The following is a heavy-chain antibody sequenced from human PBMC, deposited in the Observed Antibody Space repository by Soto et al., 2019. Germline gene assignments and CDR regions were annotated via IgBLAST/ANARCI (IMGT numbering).Heavy chain of an antibody. D-gene: IGHD6-19*01. CDR2: ISDSGST. Sequence: EVQLLESGGGLVQPGGSLRLSCAASGFTLSTYAMNWVRQAPGKGLEWVSVISDSGSTYYADSVKGRFTISRDNSKNTLYLQMNSLRAEDTAMYFCAKSAGYQSLAVSGSWGQGTLVIVSS. CDR1: GFTLSTYA. CDR3: AKSAGYQSLAVSGS. J-gene: IGHJ5*02. V-gene: IGHV3-23*01.